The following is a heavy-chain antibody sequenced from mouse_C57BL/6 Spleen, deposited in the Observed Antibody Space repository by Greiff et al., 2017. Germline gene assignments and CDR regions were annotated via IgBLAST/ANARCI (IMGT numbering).Heavy chain of an antibody. V-gene: IGHV14-4*01. CDR1: GFNIKDDY. J-gene: IGHJ3*01. D-gene: IGHD3-2*02. CDR2: IDPENGDT. CDR3: TTYEAQVRAY. Sequence: VQLQQSGAELVRPGASVKLSCTASGFNIKDDYMHWVKQRPEQGLEWIGWIDPENGDTEYASKFQGKATITADPSSTTAYLQLSSLTSEDTAVYYCTTYEAQVRAYWGQGTLVTVSA.